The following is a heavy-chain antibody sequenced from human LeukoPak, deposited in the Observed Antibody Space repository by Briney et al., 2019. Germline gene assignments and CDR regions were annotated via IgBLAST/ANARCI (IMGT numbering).Heavy chain of an antibody. V-gene: IGHV4-59*08. CDR2: IYYSGST. CDR3: ARHISLPDSYGSYYGMDV. J-gene: IGHJ6*02. D-gene: IGHD5-18*01. Sequence: ETLSLTCTVSGGSISSYYWTWIRQPPGKGLEWIGYIYYSGSTNYNPSLKSRVTISVDTSKNQFSLKLSSVTAADTAVYYCARHISLPDSYGSYYGMDVWGQGTTVTVSS. CDR1: GGSISSYY.